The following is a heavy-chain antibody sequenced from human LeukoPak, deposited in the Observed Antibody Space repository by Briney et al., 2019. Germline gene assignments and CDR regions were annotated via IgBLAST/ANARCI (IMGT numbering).Heavy chain of an antibody. CDR2: NYYSGST. CDR1: GGSVSSGSYY. Sequence: SETLSLTCTVSGGSVSSGSYYWSWIRQPPGKGLEWNGYNYYSGSTNYNPSLKSRVTISVDTNNNQFSLKLSFVTGADTAVYYCARWHVVVVPAGRGSYGMDVWGKGTTVTVSS. V-gene: IGHV4-61*01. CDR3: ARWHVVVVPAGRGSYGMDV. D-gene: IGHD2-2*01. J-gene: IGHJ6*04.